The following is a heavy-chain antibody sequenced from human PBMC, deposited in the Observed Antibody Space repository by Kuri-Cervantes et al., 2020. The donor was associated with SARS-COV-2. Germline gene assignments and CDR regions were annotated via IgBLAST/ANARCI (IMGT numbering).Heavy chain of an antibody. V-gene: IGHV4-39*01. CDR3: ARLFSPWSVVGDY. CDR2: IYYSGST. J-gene: IGHJ4*02. CDR1: GDSISSSSYY. Sequence: SETLSLTCTVSGDSISSSSYYWGWIRQPPGKGLEWIGTIYYSGSTDYNPSLKSRVTISVDTSKNQFSLKLRSVTATDTAVYYCARLFSPWSVVGDYWGQGTPVTVSS. D-gene: IGHD1-1*01.